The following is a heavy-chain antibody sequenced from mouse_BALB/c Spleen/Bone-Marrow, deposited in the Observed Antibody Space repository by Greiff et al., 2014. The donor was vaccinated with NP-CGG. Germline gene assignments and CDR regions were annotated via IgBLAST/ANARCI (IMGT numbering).Heavy chain of an antibody. CDR1: GYSIKSDFA. CDR2: NSYYGIT. Sequence: EVQREQSGPGLVKPSQSLSLTCTVTGYSIKSDFAWYWIRQFPGNKLERIGYNSYYGITIYNPSLKSPISITRDTSKNQFFLQFDSVTPEDTATYYCARSYYSMDYWGQGISVTVSS. V-gene: IGHV3-2*02. J-gene: IGHJ4*01. CDR3: ARSYYSMDY.